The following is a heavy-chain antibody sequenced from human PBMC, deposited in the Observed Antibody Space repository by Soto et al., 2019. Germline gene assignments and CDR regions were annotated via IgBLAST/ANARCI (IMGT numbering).Heavy chain of an antibody. D-gene: IGHD2-2*01. CDR2: IDPRDSST. CDR3: ASLYCTSSTCDSWFDP. CDR1: VYTFTTFS. Sequence: VESLTSSCRGFVYTFTTFSVNWKRHMPGRGLEWMGRIDPRDSSTTYSQSFQGHVTISVDKSIRTAYLQWGSLKASDTAMYYCASLYCTSSTCDSWFDPWGQGTLVTVSS. J-gene: IGHJ5*02. V-gene: IGHV5-10-1*01.